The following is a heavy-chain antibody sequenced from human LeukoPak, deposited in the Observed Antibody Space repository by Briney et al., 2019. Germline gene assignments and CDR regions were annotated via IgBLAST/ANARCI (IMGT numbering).Heavy chain of an antibody. CDR2: IKQDGSEK. CDR3: AREPTSWYVSEGGFDY. Sequence: PGGSLRLSCTASGFTFSNDWMSWVREAPGKGLECVSNIKQDGSEKHYVDSVTGRFTISRDNAKNSLYLQLHSLRAEDTAVYYCAREPTSWYVSEGGFDYWGQGTLVTVSS. D-gene: IGHD6-13*01. J-gene: IGHJ4*02. V-gene: IGHV3-7*01. CDR1: GFTFSNDW.